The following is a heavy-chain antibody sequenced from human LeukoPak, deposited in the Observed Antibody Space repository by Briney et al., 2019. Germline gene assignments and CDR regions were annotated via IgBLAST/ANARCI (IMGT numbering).Heavy chain of an antibody. CDR1: GGSFSGYY. Sequence: PSETLSLTCAVYGGSFSGYYWSWIRQPPGKGLEWIGEINHSGSTNYNPSLKSRVTISVDTSKNQFSLKLSSVTAADTAVYYCARPFIVVVPAARLGNAFDIWGQGTMVTVSS. J-gene: IGHJ3*02. CDR2: INHSGST. D-gene: IGHD2-2*01. V-gene: IGHV4-34*01. CDR3: ARPFIVVVPAARLGNAFDI.